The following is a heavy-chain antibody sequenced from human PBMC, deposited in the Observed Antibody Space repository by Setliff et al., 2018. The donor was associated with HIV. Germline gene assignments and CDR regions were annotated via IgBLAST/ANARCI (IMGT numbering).Heavy chain of an antibody. J-gene: IGHJ3*02. V-gene: IGHV1-18*01. CDR1: GDTNPSDA. CDR3: ATITVAGTGAFDI. Sequence: ASVKVSCKASGDTNPSDAISWVRQAPAQGLEWMGWISGYNGNTKYAQIMQGRVTMTTDTSTITAYMELRSLRSDDTAVYYCATITVAGTGAFDIWGQGTMVT. CDR2: ISGYNGNT. D-gene: IGHD6-19*01.